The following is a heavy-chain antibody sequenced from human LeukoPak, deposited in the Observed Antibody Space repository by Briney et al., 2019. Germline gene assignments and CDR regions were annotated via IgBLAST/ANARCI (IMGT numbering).Heavy chain of an antibody. J-gene: IGHJ6*04. CDR3: ARLYSGGWPLECMDV. Sequence: GGFLRLSCAASGFTFSSYWMSWVRQAPGGGVEWGANIKQDGSEKYYADSVKGRFTISRDNAKNSLYLQMNSLRAEDTAVYYCARLYSGGWPLECMDVWGEGTTVTVSS. D-gene: IGHD6-19*01. CDR1: GFTFSSYW. V-gene: IGHV3-7*01. CDR2: IKQDGSEK.